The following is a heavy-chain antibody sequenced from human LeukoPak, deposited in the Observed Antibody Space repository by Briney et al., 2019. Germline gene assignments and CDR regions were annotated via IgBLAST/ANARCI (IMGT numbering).Heavy chain of an antibody. J-gene: IGHJ4*02. CDR3: AGSYYYDSSGYYPDDY. Sequence: PGGSLRLSCAASGFTFSSYEMNWVRQAPGKGLEWVSYISSSGSTIYYADSVKGRFTISRDNAKNSLYLQMNSLRAEDTAVYYCAGSYYYDSSGYYPDDYWGQGTLVTVSS. D-gene: IGHD3-22*01. CDR2: ISSSGSTI. V-gene: IGHV3-48*03. CDR1: GFTFSSYE.